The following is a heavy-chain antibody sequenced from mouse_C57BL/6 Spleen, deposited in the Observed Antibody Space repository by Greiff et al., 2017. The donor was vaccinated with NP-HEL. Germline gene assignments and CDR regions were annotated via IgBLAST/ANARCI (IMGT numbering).Heavy chain of an antibody. V-gene: IGHV1-18*01. CDR1: GYTFTDYN. CDR2: INPNNGGT. J-gene: IGHJ4*01. CDR3: ARRRRYDYDYAMDY. Sequence: VQLQQSGPELVKPGASVKIPCTASGYTFTDYNMDWVKQSHGKSLEWIGDINPNNGGTIYHQKFKGKATLSVDKSSSTAYMELRSLTSEDTAVYYCARRRRYDYDYAMDYWGKGTTVTVSS. D-gene: IGHD2-4*01.